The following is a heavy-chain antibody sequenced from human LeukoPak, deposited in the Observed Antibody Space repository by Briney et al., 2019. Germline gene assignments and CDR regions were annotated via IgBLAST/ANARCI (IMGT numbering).Heavy chain of an antibody. V-gene: IGHV1-69*13. D-gene: IGHD6-13*01. CDR2: IIPIFGTA. J-gene: IGHJ3*02. Sequence: SVKVSCKASGGTFSSYAISWVRQAPGQGLEWMGGIIPIFGTANYAQKFQGRVTITADESTSTAYMELSSLRSEDTAVYYCARYSSSWYQGVYAFDIWGQGTMVTVSS. CDR3: ARYSSSWYQGVYAFDI. CDR1: GGTFSSYA.